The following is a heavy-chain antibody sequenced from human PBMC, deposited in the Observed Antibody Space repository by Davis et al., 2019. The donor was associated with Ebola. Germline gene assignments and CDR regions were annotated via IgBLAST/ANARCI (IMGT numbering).Heavy chain of an antibody. CDR3: ARGALYSILSAYYSHTFDS. J-gene: IGHJ4*02. CDR1: GFTFSSYG. Sequence: GESLKISCAASGFTFSSYGMHWVRQAPGKGLEWVAIISYDGSNRYYADSVKGRFTISRDTSRNTLYLQMNRLRPEDTAVYYCARGALYSILSAYYSHTFDSWGQGTLVTVSS. V-gene: IGHV3-30*03. CDR2: ISYDGSNR. D-gene: IGHD3-9*01.